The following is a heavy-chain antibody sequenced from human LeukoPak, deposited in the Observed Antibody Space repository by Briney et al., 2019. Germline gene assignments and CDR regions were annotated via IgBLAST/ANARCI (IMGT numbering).Heavy chain of an antibody. V-gene: IGHV1-2*02. CDR2: INPNSGGT. J-gene: IGHJ5*02. D-gene: IGHD6-13*01. Sequence: ASVKVSCKASGYTFTGYYMHWVRQAPGLGLEWMGWINPNSGGTNYAQKFQGRVTMTRDTSISTAYMELSRLRSDDTAVYYCAREKLVPSNWFDPWGQGTLVTASS. CDR3: AREKLVPSNWFDP. CDR1: GYTFTGYY.